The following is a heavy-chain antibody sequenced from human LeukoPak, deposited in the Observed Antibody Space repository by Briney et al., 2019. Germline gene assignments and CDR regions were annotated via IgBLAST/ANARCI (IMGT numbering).Heavy chain of an antibody. J-gene: IGHJ4*02. CDR2: IYSDGRT. CDR3: ARDSSGYLSFDY. CDR1: GFTVSSNS. V-gene: IGHV3-53*01. Sequence: GGSLRLSCAASGFTVSSNSMSWVRQAPGKGLEWVSVIYSDGRTYYADSVKGRFTISRDKSKNTLFLQMNSPRAEDTAVYYCARDSSGYLSFDYWGQGALVTVSS. D-gene: IGHD2-15*01.